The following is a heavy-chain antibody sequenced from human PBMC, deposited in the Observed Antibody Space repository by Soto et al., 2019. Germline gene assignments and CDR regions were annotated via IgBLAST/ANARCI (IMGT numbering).Heavy chain of an antibody. CDR2: INWNGETI. CDR3: GKDRRPLQAPNAAFEF. J-gene: IGHJ3*01. Sequence: GGSLRLSCAGSGFRFDEYGMHWVRQVPGKGLEWVSGINWNGETIGYVDSVRGRFTISRDNAKNSLYLQMNSPRTEDTAVYFCGKDRRPLQAPNAAFEFWGQGTVFPVSS. V-gene: IGHV3-9*01. CDR1: GFRFDEYG. D-gene: IGHD1-1*01.